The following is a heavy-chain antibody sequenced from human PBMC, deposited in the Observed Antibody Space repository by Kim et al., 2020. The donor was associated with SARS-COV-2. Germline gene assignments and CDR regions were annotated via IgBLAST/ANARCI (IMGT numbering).Heavy chain of an antibody. D-gene: IGHD3-3*01. CDR3: TSAYYNLINS. J-gene: IGHJ4*02. V-gene: IGHV6-1*01. CDR1: GETVSAKSVA. Sequence: SQTLSLTCGISGETVSAKSVAWNWGRQSPSRGLEWLGRTYYRSKWYPENSSSLRSRMTISADTSKNQVSLQLDNVIPEDTAVYYCTSAYYNLINSWAQGTLVTVSS. CDR2: TYYRSKWYP.